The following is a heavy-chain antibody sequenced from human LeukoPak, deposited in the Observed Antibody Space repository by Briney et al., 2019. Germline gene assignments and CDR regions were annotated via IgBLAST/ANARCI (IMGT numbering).Heavy chain of an antibody. CDR1: GFTFSSYW. V-gene: IGHV3-74*01. D-gene: IGHD2-15*01. Sequence: GGSLRLSCEASGFTFSSYWMYWVRQVPGKGLVWVSRIDGDGSGSSYADSVKGRFILSRDNSKNTVYMQMSSLRAEDTATYYCAKDYCRDGNCPFPFLDSWGQGTLVTVSS. CDR3: AKDYCRDGNCPFPFLDS. J-gene: IGHJ4*02. CDR2: IDGDGSGS.